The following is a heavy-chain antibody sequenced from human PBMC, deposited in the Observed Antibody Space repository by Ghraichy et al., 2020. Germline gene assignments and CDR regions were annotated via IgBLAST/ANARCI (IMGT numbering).Heavy chain of an antibody. CDR3: ARGSTYYDFWRLVSNYYYYGMDV. CDR2: MNPNSGNT. CDR1: GYTFTSYD. V-gene: IGHV1-8*01. D-gene: IGHD3-3*01. J-gene: IGHJ6*02. Sequence: ASVKVSCKASGYTFTSYDINWVRQATGQGLEWMGWMNPNSGNTGYAQKFQGRVTMTRNTSISTAYMELSSLRSEDTAVYYCARGSTYYDFWRLVSNYYYYGMDVWGQGTTVTVSS.